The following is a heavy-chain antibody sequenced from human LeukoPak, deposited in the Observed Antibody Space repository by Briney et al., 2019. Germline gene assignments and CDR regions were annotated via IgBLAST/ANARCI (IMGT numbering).Heavy chain of an antibody. Sequence: GASVKVSCKASGYTFTGYYMHWVRQAPGQGLEWMGWINPNSGGTNYAQKFQGRVTMTRDTSISTAYMELSRLRPDDTAVYYCARTGDYTLGLIDYWGQGTLVTVSS. V-gene: IGHV1-2*02. CDR1: GYTFTGYY. CDR3: ARTGDYTLGLIDY. CDR2: INPNSGGT. J-gene: IGHJ4*02. D-gene: IGHD4-17*01.